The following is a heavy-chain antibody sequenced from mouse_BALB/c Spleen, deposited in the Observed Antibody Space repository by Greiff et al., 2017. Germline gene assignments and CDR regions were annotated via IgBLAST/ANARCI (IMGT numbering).Heavy chain of an antibody. J-gene: IGHJ3*01. V-gene: IGHV1S16*01. CDR1: GYTFTSYY. Sequence: QVQLQQSGAELVKPGASVKLSCKASGYTFTSYYMYWVKQRPGQGLEWIGGINPSNGGTNFNEKFKSKATLTVDKSSSTAYMQLSSLTSEDSAVYYCTIGTGLRRGFAYWGQGTLVTVSA. CDR3: TIGTGLRRGFAY. CDR2: INPSNGGT. D-gene: IGHD2-4*01.